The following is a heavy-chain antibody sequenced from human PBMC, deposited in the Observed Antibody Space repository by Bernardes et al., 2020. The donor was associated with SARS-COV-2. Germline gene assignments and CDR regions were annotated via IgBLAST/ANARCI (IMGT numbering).Heavy chain of an antibody. J-gene: IGHJ4*02. CDR3: AKEGGFSSGWEFDN. D-gene: IGHD6-19*01. CDR2: ISGSGGST. V-gene: IGHV3-23*01. CDR1: GFTFSNYA. Sequence: GSLRLSCAASGFTFSNYAMSWVRQAPGKGLEWVSTISGSGGSTYHADSVKGRFTISRDNSKNTLYLRMNSLRAEDTAVYYCAKEGGFSSGWEFDNWGQGTLVTVSS.